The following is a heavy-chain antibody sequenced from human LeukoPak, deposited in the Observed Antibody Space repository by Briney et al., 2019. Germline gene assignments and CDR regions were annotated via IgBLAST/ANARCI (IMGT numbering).Heavy chain of an antibody. CDR1: GFTFSDYY. CDR3: AREGSSSWHFDY. V-gene: IGHV3-11*04. CDR2: ISSSGSTI. Sequence: GGSLRLSCAASGFTFSDYYMSWIRQHPGKGLEWASYISSSGSTIYYADSVKGRFTISRDNAKNSLYLQMNSLRAEDTAVYYCAREGSSSWHFDYWGQGTLVTVSS. J-gene: IGHJ4*02. D-gene: IGHD6-13*01.